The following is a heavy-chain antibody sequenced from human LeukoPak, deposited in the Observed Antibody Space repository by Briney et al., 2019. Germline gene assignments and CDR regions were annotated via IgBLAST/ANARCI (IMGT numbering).Heavy chain of an antibody. V-gene: IGHV3-21*01. Sequence: PGGSLRLSCAASGFTFSSCTMNWVRQAPGKGLEWVSSISSSNTYIYYVDSVKGRFTISRDNAKNSLYLQMSSLRAEDTAVYYCASSTLVRGVIRDAFDIWGQGTTVTVSS. J-gene: IGHJ3*02. CDR3: ASSTLVRGVIRDAFDI. CDR1: GFTFSSCT. D-gene: IGHD3-10*01. CDR2: ISSSNTYI.